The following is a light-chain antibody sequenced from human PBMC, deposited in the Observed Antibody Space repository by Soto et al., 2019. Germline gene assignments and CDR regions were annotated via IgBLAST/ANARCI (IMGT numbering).Light chain of an antibody. CDR1: QSVSSSY. J-gene: IGKJ1*01. V-gene: IGKV3-20*01. CDR2: GAS. CDR3: HQYGSSPWT. Sequence: EIVLTQSPGTLSLSPGERATLSCRASQSVSSSYLAWYQQKPGQAPRLLIYGASSRATGIPDRFSGSGSGTDFTLAISRLEPEDFAVYYCHQYGSSPWTFGQGNKVDIK.